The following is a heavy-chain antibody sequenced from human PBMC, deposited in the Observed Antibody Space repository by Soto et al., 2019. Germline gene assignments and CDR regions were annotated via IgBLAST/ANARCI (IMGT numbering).Heavy chain of an antibody. CDR3: SRQASDFWSGKPQYYMDV. V-gene: IGHV3-73*01. J-gene: IGHJ6*03. D-gene: IGHD3-3*01. CDR2: IRSKGNNYAT. Sequence: PGGSLRLSCAASGFTFSSYAMSWVRQASGKGLEWVGRIRSKGNNYATAYGASLKGRFTISRDDSKNTAYLQMNSLNTEDTAVYYFSRQASDFWSGKPQYYMDVWGKG. CDR1: GFTFSSYA.